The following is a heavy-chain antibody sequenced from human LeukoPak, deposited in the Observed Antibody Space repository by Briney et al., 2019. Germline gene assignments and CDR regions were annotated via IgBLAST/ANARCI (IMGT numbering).Heavy chain of an antibody. J-gene: IGHJ3*02. CDR2: IYYSGST. CDR1: GGSISSYY. Sequence: SETLSLTCTVSGGSISSYYWSWILQPPGKGLEWIGYIYYSGSTNYNPSLKSRVTISVDTSKNQFSLKLSSVTAADTAVYYCASQKREQWLVRPDAFDIWGQGTMVTVSS. D-gene: IGHD6-19*01. V-gene: IGHV4-59*01. CDR3: ASQKREQWLVRPDAFDI.